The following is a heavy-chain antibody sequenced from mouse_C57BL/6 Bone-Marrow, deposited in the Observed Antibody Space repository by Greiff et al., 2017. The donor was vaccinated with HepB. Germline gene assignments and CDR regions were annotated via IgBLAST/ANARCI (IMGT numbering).Heavy chain of an antibody. Sequence: DVKLVESGGDLVKPGGSLKLSCAASGFTFSSYGMSWVRQTPDKRLEWVATISSGGSYTYYPDSVKGRFTISRDNAKNTLYLQMSSLKSEDTAMYYCAHSVVAPYYAMDYWGQGTSVTVSS. V-gene: IGHV5-6*02. D-gene: IGHD1-1*01. J-gene: IGHJ4*01. CDR2: ISSGGSYT. CDR3: AHSVVAPYYAMDY. CDR1: GFTFSSYG.